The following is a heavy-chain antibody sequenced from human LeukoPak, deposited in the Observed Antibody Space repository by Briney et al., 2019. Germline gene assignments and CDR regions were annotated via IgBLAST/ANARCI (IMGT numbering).Heavy chain of an antibody. CDR3: AKQSGFDY. D-gene: IGHD1-26*01. CDR2: VRYDGSNK. J-gene: IGHJ4*02. CDR1: GFTFCNYG. V-gene: IGHV3-30*02. Sequence: SGGSLRLSCAASGFTFCNYGMHWVRQAPGKELEWVAFVRYDGSNKYYADSVKGRFTISRDNSKNTLYLQMNSLRPEDTAVYYCAKQSGFDYWGQGTLVTVSS.